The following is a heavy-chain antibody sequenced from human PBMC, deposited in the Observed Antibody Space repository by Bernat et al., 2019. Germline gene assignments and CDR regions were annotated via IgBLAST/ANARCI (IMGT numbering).Heavy chain of an antibody. CDR1: GFTFSDYG. J-gene: IGHJ6*02. CDR3: AKAGAYRDFLDV. V-gene: IGHV3-30*18. D-gene: IGHD3/OR15-3a*01. CDR2: ISYEGSNK. Sequence: QVQMVESGGGVVQPGRSLRLSCGASGFTFSDYGMHWVRQAPGKGLAWVAMISYEGSNKYYADSVKGRFSISRDNSKNTLYPQMDSLRAEDTAVYFCAKAGAYRDFLDVWGQGTTVTVSS.